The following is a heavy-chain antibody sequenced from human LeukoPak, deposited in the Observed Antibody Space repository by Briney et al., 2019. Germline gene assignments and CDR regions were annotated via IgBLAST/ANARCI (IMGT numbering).Heavy chain of an antibody. CDR3: AITTPGYCSSTSCHTIDY. Sequence: SETLSLTCAVYGGSFSGYYWSWIRQPPGKGLEWIGEINHSGSTNYNPSLKSRVTIPVDTSKNQFSLKLSSVTAADTAVYYCAITTPGYCSSTSCHTIDYWGQGTLVTVSS. CDR2: INHSGST. J-gene: IGHJ4*02. D-gene: IGHD2-2*01. V-gene: IGHV4-34*01. CDR1: GGSFSGYY.